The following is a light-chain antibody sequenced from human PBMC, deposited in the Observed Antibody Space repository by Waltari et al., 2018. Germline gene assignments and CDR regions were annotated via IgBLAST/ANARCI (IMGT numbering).Light chain of an antibody. CDR3: CSYAGAGTGV. J-gene: IGLJ3*02. CDR1: SGDVGRYNL. CDR2: EVG. Sequence: QSALTQPASVSGSPGQSITISCTGTSGDVGRYNLVSWYQQHPGKAPKLMIYEVGKRPSWISNRFSGSKSGNTASLTISGLQAEDEADYYCCSYAGAGTGVFGGGTKVTVL. V-gene: IGLV2-23*02.